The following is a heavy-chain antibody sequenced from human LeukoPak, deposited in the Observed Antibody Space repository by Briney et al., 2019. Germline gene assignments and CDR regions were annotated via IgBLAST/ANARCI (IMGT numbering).Heavy chain of an antibody. J-gene: IGHJ4*02. V-gene: IGHV1-3*01. CDR2: INAGNGNT. CDR1: GYTFTSYA. CDR3: ARSYTTSSSFDY. Sequence: ASVKVSCKASGYTFTSYAMHWVRQAPGQRLEWMGWINAGNGNTKYSQKFQGRVTITRDTSASTAYMELSSLRSEDTAVYYCARSYTTSSSFDYWGQGTLVIVSS. D-gene: IGHD6-6*01.